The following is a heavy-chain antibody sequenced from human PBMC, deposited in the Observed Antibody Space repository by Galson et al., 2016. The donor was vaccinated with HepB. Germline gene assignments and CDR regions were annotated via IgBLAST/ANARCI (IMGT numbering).Heavy chain of an antibody. Sequence: SLRLSCAASGFNFISYGMHWVRQAPGKGLVWVAATWFEGNYKDYAGSVKGRITVSRDNTKNTLSLQLDSLRAEDTAVYHCARSRDYFGSGSYLDYWGQGTLVIVSS. D-gene: IGHD3-10*01. CDR1: GFNFISYG. V-gene: IGHV3-33*01. J-gene: IGHJ4*02. CDR3: ARSRDYFGSGSYLDY. CDR2: TWFEGNYK.